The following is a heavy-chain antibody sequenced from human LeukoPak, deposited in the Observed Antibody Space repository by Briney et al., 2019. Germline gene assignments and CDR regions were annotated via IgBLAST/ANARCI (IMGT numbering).Heavy chain of an antibody. D-gene: IGHD6-19*01. CDR3: AKVEFSSGWYGYFDN. V-gene: IGHV3-23*01. J-gene: IGHJ4*02. Sequence: PGGSLRLSCAASGFTFSSYAMSWVRQAPGKGLEWVSAISGSGGSTYYADSVKGRFTISRDNSKNTLYLQMNSLRAEDTAVYYCAKVEFSSGWYGYFDNWGQGTLVTVSS. CDR1: GFTFSSYA. CDR2: ISGSGGST.